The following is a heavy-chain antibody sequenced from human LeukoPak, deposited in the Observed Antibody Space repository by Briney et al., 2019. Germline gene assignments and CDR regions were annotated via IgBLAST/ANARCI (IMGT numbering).Heavy chain of an antibody. CDR1: GFTFSSYG. Sequence: GGSLRLSCAASGFTFSSYGMHWVRQAPGEGLEWVAIMWYDGSNKYYTDSVKGRFTISRDDSKNTLYLQMNSLRVEDTAVYYCAREDTALVIAYWGQGTLVTASS. D-gene: IGHD5-18*01. CDR2: MWYDGSNK. V-gene: IGHV3-33*01. J-gene: IGHJ4*02. CDR3: AREDTALVIAY.